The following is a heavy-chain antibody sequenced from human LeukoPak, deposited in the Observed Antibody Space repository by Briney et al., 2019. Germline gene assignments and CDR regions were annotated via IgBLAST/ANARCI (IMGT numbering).Heavy chain of an antibody. CDR1: GGSISSSNW. V-gene: IGHV4-4*02. CDR3: ARARDGWELTYYYYYGMDV. D-gene: IGHD1-26*01. Sequence: PSETLSLTCAVSGGSISSSNWWSWVRQPPGKGLEWIGEIYHSGSTNYNPSLKSRVTISVDKSKNQFSLKLSSVTAADTAVYYCARARDGWELTYYYYYGMDVWGQGTTVTVSS. J-gene: IGHJ6*02. CDR2: IYHSGST.